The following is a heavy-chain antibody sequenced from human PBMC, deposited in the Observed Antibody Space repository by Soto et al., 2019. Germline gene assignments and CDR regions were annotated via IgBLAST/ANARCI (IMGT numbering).Heavy chain of an antibody. CDR3: GRNDYGNYGAAFDI. CDR2: IKQDGSEK. V-gene: IGHV3-7*01. D-gene: IGHD4-17*01. CDR1: EFSISSYW. Sequence: GVSIRQSCAAAEFSISSYWMSRVRQAQGKGLEWVANIKQDGSEKYYVDSVKGRFTISRDNAKNSLYLQMNSQRAEDTAVYYCGRNDYGNYGAAFDIWGQGKMVTV. J-gene: IGHJ3*02.